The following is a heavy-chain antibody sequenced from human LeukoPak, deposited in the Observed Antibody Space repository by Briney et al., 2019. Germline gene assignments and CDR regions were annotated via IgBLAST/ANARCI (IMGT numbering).Heavy chain of an antibody. Sequence: ASVKVSCKASGYTFTSYDINWVRQATGQGLEWMGWMNPNSGNTGYAQKFQGRVTMTRNTSISTAYMELSSVKSEDTAVDCCARAYRGDILGAGYYYYYGMDVWGQGTTVTVSS. V-gene: IGHV1-8*01. CDR2: MNPNSGNT. CDR3: ARAYRGDILGAGYYYYYGMDV. J-gene: IGHJ6*02. CDR1: GYTFTSYD. D-gene: IGHD3-9*01.